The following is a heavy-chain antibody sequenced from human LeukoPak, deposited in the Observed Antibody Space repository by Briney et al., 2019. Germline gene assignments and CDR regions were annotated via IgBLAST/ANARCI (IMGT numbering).Heavy chain of an antibody. V-gene: IGHV4-39*07. CDR2: IYYSGST. J-gene: IGHJ4*02. D-gene: IGHD3-3*01. Sequence: PSETLSLTCTVSGGSISSSSYYWGWIRQPPGKGLEWIGSIYYSGSTYYNPSLKSRVTISVDTSKNQFSLKLSSVTAADTAVYYCARLTIFGVATGDYWGQGTLVTVSS. CDR3: ARLTIFGVATGDY. CDR1: GGSISSSSYY.